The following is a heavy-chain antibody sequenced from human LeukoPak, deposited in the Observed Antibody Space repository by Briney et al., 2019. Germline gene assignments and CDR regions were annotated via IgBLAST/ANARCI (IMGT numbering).Heavy chain of an antibody. Sequence: SETLSLTCTISGASISSFYWSWIRQPPGKGLEWIGRIYTSGSTNYNPSLKSRVTISVDTSKNQFSLKLSSVTAADTAVYYCASGWGYGQLDYWGQGTLVTVSS. CDR3: ASGWGYGQLDY. D-gene: IGHD5-18*01. CDR1: GASISSFY. CDR2: IYTSGST. V-gene: IGHV4-4*08. J-gene: IGHJ4*02.